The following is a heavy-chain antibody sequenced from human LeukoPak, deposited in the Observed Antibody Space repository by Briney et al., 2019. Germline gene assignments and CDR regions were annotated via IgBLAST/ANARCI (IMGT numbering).Heavy chain of an antibody. V-gene: IGHV4-34*01. CDR1: GGSFSGYY. J-gene: IGHJ4*02. CDR2: INHSGST. Sequence: SETLSLTCAVYGGSFSGYYWSWIRQPPGKGLEWIGEINHSGSTNYNPSLKSRVTISVDTSKNQFSLKLSSVTAADTAVYYCARLERTGYDYWGQGTLVTVSS. D-gene: IGHD3/OR15-3a*01. CDR3: ARLERTGYDY.